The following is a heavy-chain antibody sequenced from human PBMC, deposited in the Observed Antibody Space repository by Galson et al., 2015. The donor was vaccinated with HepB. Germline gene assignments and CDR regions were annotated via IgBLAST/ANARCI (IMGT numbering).Heavy chain of an antibody. CDR2: IIPIFGTA. V-gene: IGHV1-69*13. Sequence: SVKVSCKASGGTFSSYAISWVRQAPGQGLEWMGGIIPIFGTANYAQKFQGRVTITADESTSTAYMELSSLRSEDTAVYYCAQSPTYYYDSSGYYNYWGQGTLVTVSS. CDR3: AQSPTYYYDSSGYYNY. J-gene: IGHJ4*02. CDR1: GGTFSSYA. D-gene: IGHD3-22*01.